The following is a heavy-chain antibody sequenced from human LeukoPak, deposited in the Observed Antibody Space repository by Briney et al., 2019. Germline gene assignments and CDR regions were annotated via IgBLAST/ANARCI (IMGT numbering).Heavy chain of an antibody. Sequence: PGGSLTLSCGPSGFIFSIYWITWVRQAPGRGLEWVASIKREGSDKYYVDSVKGRFTISRDNAKNSLYLQMNSLRAEDTAVYYCARVDSGSYSRYYYYYMDVWGKGTTVTVSS. V-gene: IGHV3-7*04. CDR2: IKREGSDK. CDR3: ARVDSGSYSRYYYYYMDV. J-gene: IGHJ6*03. D-gene: IGHD5-18*01. CDR1: GFIFSIYW.